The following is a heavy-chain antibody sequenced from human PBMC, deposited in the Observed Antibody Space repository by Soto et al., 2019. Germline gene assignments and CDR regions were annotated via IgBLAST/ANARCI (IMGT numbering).Heavy chain of an antibody. J-gene: IGHJ4*02. CDR1: GGTFSSYA. CDR3: ARGPVDCSGGSCYSNY. Sequence: SVKVSCKASGGTFSSYAIGWVRQAPGQGLEWMGGIIPIFGTTNYAQKFQGRVTITADESTSTAYMELSSLRSEDTAVYYCARGPVDCSGGSCYSNYWGQGTLVTVSS. CDR2: IIPIFGTT. D-gene: IGHD2-15*01. V-gene: IGHV1-69*13.